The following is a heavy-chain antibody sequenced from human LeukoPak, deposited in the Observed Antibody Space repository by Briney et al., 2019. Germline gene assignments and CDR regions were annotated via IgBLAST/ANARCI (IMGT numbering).Heavy chain of an antibody. CDR2: INQDGSEE. Sequence: GGSLRLSCAASGFTFSSHWMTWVRQAPGKGLEWVANINQDGSEEYYVDSLMGRFSISRDNAKKSLYLRMNSLRADDTAVYYCARDATPDGVVLDYWGEGALVTVSS. CDR3: ARDATPDGVVLDY. J-gene: IGHJ4*02. V-gene: IGHV3-7*05. D-gene: IGHD2-8*02. CDR1: GFTFSSHW.